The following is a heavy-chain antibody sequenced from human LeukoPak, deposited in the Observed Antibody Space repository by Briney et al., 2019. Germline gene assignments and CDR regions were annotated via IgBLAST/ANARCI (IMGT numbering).Heavy chain of an antibody. Sequence: ASVKVSCKASGYTFTSYDINWVRQATGQGRECMGWMNPNSGNTGYGQKFQGRVTMTRNTSINTAYMELSSLRSEDTAVYYCARGRYGHLDYWGQGTLVTVSS. CDR2: MNPNSGNT. V-gene: IGHV1-8*01. CDR1: GYTFTSYD. J-gene: IGHJ4*02. D-gene: IGHD5-18*01. CDR3: ARGRYGHLDY.